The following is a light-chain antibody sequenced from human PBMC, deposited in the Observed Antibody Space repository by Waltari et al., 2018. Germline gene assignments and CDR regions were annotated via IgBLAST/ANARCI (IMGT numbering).Light chain of an antibody. J-gene: IGLJ2*01. CDR3: TSYTNTNTVL. CDR1: RSNVGAYTY. Sequence: QSALTQPASVPGSPDQSITISCPAPRSNVGAYTYFSWYQQHPGKAPKLLIYDVARWPSGISNRFSGSKSGNTASLTISGLQAEDEADYYCTSYTNTNTVLFGGGTKVTVL. V-gene: IGLV2-14*01. CDR2: DVA.